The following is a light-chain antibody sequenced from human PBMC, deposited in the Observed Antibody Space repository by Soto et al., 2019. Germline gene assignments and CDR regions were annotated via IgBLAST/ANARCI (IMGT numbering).Light chain of an antibody. J-gene: IGKJ5*01. V-gene: IGKV1-27*01. CDR2: TAS. Sequence: DIQMTQSPSSLSASVGDRVTITCRASQDISNYLAWYHHKPGKAPKLLIYTASTLQSGVPSRFSGSGSGTRFTLTISSLQPEDVGTYYCQKYNSAPSIAFGQGTRLEIK. CDR1: QDISNY. CDR3: QKYNSAPSIA.